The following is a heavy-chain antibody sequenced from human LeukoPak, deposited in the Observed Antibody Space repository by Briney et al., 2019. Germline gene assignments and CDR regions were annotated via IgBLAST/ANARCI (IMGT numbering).Heavy chain of an antibody. CDR2: ISSNGGST. D-gene: IGHD3-22*01. V-gene: IGHV3-64*01. J-gene: IGHJ3*02. CDR1: GFTFSSYA. CDR3: ASMYYCDSSDAFDI. Sequence: GGSLRLSCAASGFTFSSYAMHWVRQAPGKGLEYVSAISSNGGSTYYANSVKGRFTISRDNSKNTLYLQMGSLRAEDMAVYYCASMYYCDSSDAFDIWGQGTMVTVSS.